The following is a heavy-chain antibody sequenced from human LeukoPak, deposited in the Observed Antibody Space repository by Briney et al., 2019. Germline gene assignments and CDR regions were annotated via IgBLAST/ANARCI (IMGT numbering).Heavy chain of an antibody. CDR3: ARGEGARDGYNYEGPFYFDY. CDR2: INHSGST. J-gene: IGHJ4*02. Sequence: SETLSLTCAVYGVPFSDYYWSWIRQPPGKGLEWIGKINHSGSTNYSPSLKSRVTISIDTSKNQFSLKLNSMTAADTAVYYCARGEGARDGYNYEGPFYFDYWGQGTLVTVSS. CDR1: GVPFSDYY. V-gene: IGHV4-34*01. D-gene: IGHD5-24*01.